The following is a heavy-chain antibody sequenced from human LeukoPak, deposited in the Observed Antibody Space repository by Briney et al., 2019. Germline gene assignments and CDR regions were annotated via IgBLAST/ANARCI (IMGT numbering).Heavy chain of an antibody. V-gene: IGHV4-61*02. J-gene: IGHJ4*02. CDR1: GGSINSGSYY. Sequence: SQTLSLTCTVSGGSINSGSYYWSWIRQPAGKGLEWIGRIYTSGSTNYNPSLKSRVTISVDTSKNQFSLKLSSVTAADTAVYYCAREGYYYDSSVFDYWGQGTLVTVSS. D-gene: IGHD3-22*01. CDR2: IYTSGST. CDR3: AREGYYYDSSVFDY.